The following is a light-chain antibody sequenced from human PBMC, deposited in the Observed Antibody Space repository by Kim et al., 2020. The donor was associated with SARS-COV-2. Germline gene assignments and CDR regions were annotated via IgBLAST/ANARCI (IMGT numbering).Light chain of an antibody. CDR2: HEGSGSY. CDR3: ETWDSNTRV. J-gene: IGLJ3*02. V-gene: IGLV4-60*03. Sequence: SSVKLTCTLGNGHSGYVIAWHQQQPGRAPRYLMKHEGSGSYNKGSGVPDRFSGSSSGADRYLTISNLQSEDEADYYCETWDSNTRVFGGGTQLAVL. CDR1: NGHSGYV.